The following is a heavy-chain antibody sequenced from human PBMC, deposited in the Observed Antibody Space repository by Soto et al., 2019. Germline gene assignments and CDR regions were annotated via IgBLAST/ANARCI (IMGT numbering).Heavy chain of an antibody. CDR3: ARDRGSSGYYLDY. Sequence: QVQLVESGGGVVQPGRSLRLSCAASGFTFSSYAMHWVRQAPGKGLEWVGVISYDGSNKYYADSVKGRFTISRDNSKNTLYLQMNSLRAEDTAVYYCARDRGSSGYYLDYWGQGTLVTVSS. D-gene: IGHD3-22*01. V-gene: IGHV3-30-3*01. J-gene: IGHJ4*02. CDR2: ISYDGSNK. CDR1: GFTFSSYA.